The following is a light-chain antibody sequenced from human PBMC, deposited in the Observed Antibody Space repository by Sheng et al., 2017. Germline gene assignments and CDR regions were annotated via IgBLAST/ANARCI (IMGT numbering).Light chain of an antibody. CDR3: QQSYSTPYT. CDR2: GAT. J-gene: IGKJ2*01. V-gene: IGKV1-39*01. CDR1: QSISRY. Sequence: DMQMTQSPSSLSASIGDRVTITCRASQSISRYINWYQQKPGKAPKLLIYGATSLQSGVPPRFSGSGSGTDFTLTISSLQPEDFATYYCQQSYSTPYTFCQGTKLEMK.